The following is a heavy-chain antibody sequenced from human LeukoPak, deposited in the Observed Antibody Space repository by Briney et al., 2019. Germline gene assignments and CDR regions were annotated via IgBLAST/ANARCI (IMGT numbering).Heavy chain of an antibody. Sequence: PSETLSLTCAVSGGSISRNGYSWSWIRQPPGKGLEWIGYIYHSGDTYYNPSLKSRVTISVDTSKNQFSLKLSSVTTADTAVYYCARKEGGDIVATWPPFDYWGQGTLVTVSS. D-gene: IGHD5-12*01. V-gene: IGHV4-30-2*01. CDR1: GGSISRNGYS. CDR2: IYHSGDT. J-gene: IGHJ4*02. CDR3: ARKEGGDIVATWPPFDY.